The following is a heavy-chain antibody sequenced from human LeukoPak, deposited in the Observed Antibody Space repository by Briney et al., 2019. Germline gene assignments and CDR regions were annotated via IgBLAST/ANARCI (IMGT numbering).Heavy chain of an antibody. J-gene: IGHJ4*02. CDR3: ARALTPIGSSDY. V-gene: IGHV1-46*01. Sequence: ASVKVSCKASGYTFTSYYMHWVRQAPGQGLEWMGIINPSGGSTSYAQKLQGRVTMTTDTSTSTAYMELRSLRSDDTAVYYCARALTPIGSSDYWGQGTLVTVSS. D-gene: IGHD3-9*01. CDR1: GYTFTSYY. CDR2: INPSGGST.